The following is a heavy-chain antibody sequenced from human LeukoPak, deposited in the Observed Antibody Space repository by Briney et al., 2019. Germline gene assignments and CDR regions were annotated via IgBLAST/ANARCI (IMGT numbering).Heavy chain of an antibody. V-gene: IGHV1-18*01. Sequence: ASVKVSCKASGYTFTSYGISWVRQAPGQGLEWMGWISAYNGNTNYAQKLQGRVTMTTDTSTSTAYMELRSLRSDDTAVYYCARDGVCIRVVVAATRDYYYYGMDVWGQGTTVTVSS. CDR3: ARDGVCIRVVVAATRDYYYYGMDV. J-gene: IGHJ6*02. CDR2: ISAYNGNT. D-gene: IGHD2-15*01. CDR1: GYTFTSYG.